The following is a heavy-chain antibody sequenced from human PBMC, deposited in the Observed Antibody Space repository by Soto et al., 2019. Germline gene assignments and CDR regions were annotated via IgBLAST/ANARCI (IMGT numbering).Heavy chain of an antibody. D-gene: IGHD2-8*01. V-gene: IGHV4-59*01. CDR1: GGSISNFY. CDR3: ARAPMVLSRSYFDS. J-gene: IGHJ4*02. Sequence: RSLTCTVSGGSISNFYWSWIRQPPGKGLEWIGYISYSGNTNYNPSLKSRVSISVDTSKNQLSLNLTSVTAADTAVYYCARAPMVLSRSYFDSWGQGPPVTVSS. CDR2: ISYSGNT.